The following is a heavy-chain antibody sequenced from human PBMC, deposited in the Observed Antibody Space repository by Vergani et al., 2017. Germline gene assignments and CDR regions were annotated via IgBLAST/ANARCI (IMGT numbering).Heavy chain of an antibody. V-gene: IGHV4-34*01. J-gene: IGHJ6*02. D-gene: IGHD6-13*01. CDR1: GGSFSGYY. CDR2: INHSGST. Sequence: QVQLQQWGAGLLKPSETLSLTCAVYGGSFSGYYWSWIRQPPGKGLEWIGEINHSGSTNYNPSLKSRVTISVDTSKNQFSLKLSSVTAADTAVYYCARGKLVPYYYYYGMDVWGQGTTVTVSS. CDR3: ARGKLVPYYYYYGMDV.